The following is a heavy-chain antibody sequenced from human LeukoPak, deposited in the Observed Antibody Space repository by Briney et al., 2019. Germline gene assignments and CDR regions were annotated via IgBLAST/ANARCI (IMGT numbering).Heavy chain of an antibody. Sequence: KPGESLKISCQAFGYSFTSYWIGWVRPRPGKGLEWMGVIYPGDSDDRYSPSFQGQVTISADKSISTAYLQWSSLRASDTAMYYCARHTWSGYDLGDYWGQGTLVTVSS. CDR2: IYPGDSDD. V-gene: IGHV5-51*01. J-gene: IGHJ4*02. CDR3: ARHTWSGYDLGDY. D-gene: IGHD5-12*01. CDR1: GYSFTSYW.